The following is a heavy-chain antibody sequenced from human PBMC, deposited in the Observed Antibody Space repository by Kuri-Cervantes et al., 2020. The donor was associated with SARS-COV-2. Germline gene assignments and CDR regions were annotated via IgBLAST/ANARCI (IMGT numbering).Heavy chain of an antibody. Sequence: GGSLRLSCAASGFTFSSYAMSWVRQAPGKGLEWVSVIYSGGSSTYYADSVKGRFTISRDNSKNTLYLQMNSLRAEDTAAYYCVSMVRGNYGMDVWGQGTTVTVSS. CDR1: GFTFSSYA. CDR2: IYSGGSST. V-gene: IGHV3-23*03. J-gene: IGHJ6*02. CDR3: VSMVRGNYGMDV. D-gene: IGHD3-10*01.